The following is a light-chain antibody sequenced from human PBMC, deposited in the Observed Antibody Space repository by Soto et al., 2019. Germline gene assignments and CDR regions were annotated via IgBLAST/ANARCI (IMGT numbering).Light chain of an antibody. Sequence: EIVMTQSPATLSVSPGERATLSCRASQSVSNNLAWYQQKPCQAPRLLIYGASTRATGIPARFSGSGSGTEFTLTISSLHSEDFAVNYCQHYNNWPPCTFGQGTKVEIK. CDR1: QSVSNN. J-gene: IGKJ1*01. CDR2: GAS. V-gene: IGKV3-15*01. CDR3: QHYNNWPPCT.